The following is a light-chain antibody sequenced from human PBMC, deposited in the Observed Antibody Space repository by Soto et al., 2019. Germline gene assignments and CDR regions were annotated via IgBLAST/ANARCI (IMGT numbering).Light chain of an antibody. CDR3: SSYTSSSTLV. V-gene: IGLV2-14*03. CDR1: SSDVGGYNY. CDR2: DVN. J-gene: IGLJ1*01. Sequence: QSALTQPASVSGSPGQSITISCTGTSSDVGGYNYVSWYQQHPGKAPKLMIYDVNNRPSGVSNRFSASKSGNTASLTISGLQAEDEADYYCSSYTSSSTLVFGTGTKVTVL.